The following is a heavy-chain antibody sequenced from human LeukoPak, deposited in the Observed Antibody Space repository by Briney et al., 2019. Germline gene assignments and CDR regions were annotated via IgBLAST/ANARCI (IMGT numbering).Heavy chain of an antibody. CDR2: ITGGSIYI. Sequence: GGSLRLSCAASGFTFSSYSMNWVRQAPGKGLEWVSSITGGSIYIYYADSVKGRFTTSRDNAKNSLYLQMNSLRAEDTAVYYCVRSDSSGYYFEYWGQGTLVTVSS. D-gene: IGHD3-22*01. V-gene: IGHV3-21*01. J-gene: IGHJ4*02. CDR1: GFTFSSYS. CDR3: VRSDSSGYYFEY.